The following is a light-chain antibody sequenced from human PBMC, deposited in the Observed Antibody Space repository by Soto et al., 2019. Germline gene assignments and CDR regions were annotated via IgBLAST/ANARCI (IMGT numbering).Light chain of an antibody. CDR1: QSVLHSSNYNNY. Sequence: DIVMTQSPDSLAVSLGERATINCKSSQSVLHSSNYNNYLAWYQQKPGQPPKLLIYWASSRESGVPDRFSGSGSGIDFTLTISSQQAEDVAVYYCQQYYSTPLTFGGGTKVEIK. CDR3: QQYYSTPLT. V-gene: IGKV4-1*01. J-gene: IGKJ4*01. CDR2: WAS.